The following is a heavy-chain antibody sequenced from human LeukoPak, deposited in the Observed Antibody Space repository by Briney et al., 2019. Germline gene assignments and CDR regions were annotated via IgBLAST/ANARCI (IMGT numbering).Heavy chain of an antibody. CDR1: GFTFSSYS. CDR2: ISSSNSYV. Sequence: PGGSLRLSCAASGFTFSSYSMNWVRQAPGKGLEWVSSISSSNSYVYYADSVKGRFTISRDNAKNSLYLQMNSLRAEDTAVYYCARVEMATILSWGQGTLVTVSS. D-gene: IGHD5-24*01. CDR3: ARVEMATILS. J-gene: IGHJ4*02. V-gene: IGHV3-21*01.